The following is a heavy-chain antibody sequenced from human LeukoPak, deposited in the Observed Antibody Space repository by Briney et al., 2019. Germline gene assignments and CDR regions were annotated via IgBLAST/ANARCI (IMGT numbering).Heavy chain of an antibody. Sequence: PGGSLRLSCAASGFTFSSYSMNWVRQAPGKGLEWVSGISGSGDIIYYSDSVKGRFTISRDNSKNTLFLQMNSLRAEDSALYYCAKDPTDFDSSGQTYFDYWGQGTLVTVSS. CDR3: AKDPTDFDSSGQTYFDY. D-gene: IGHD3-22*01. CDR2: ISGSGDII. V-gene: IGHV3-23*01. J-gene: IGHJ4*02. CDR1: GFTFSSYS.